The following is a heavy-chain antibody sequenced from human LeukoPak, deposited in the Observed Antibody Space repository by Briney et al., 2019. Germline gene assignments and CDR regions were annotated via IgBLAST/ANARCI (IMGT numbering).Heavy chain of an antibody. V-gene: IGHV4-34*01. D-gene: IGHD6-13*01. J-gene: IGHJ5*02. CDR1: GGSFSGYY. CDR2: INHSGST. CDR3: AGIATGFNWFDP. Sequence: SETLSLTCALYGGSFSGYYWSWIRQPPGKGLEWIGEINHSGSTNYNPSLKSRVTISVDTSKNQFSLKLSSVTAADTAVYYCAGIATGFNWFDPWGQGTLVTVSS.